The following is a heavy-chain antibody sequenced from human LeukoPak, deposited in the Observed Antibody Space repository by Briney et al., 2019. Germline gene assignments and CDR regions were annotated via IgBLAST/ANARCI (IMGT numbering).Heavy chain of an antibody. CDR2: INHSGRT. V-gene: IGHV4-34*01. Sequence: SETLSLTCAVSSGSLSGSYCTWVRQSPGEGLEWIGEINHSGRTNYNPSLQSRVTISLDTTRSQFSLILRSVTAADTAVYYCARDPCSSINCPLRFWGQGTLVTVSS. D-gene: IGHD2-2*01. CDR1: SGSLSGSY. CDR3: ARDPCSSINCPLRF. J-gene: IGHJ4*02.